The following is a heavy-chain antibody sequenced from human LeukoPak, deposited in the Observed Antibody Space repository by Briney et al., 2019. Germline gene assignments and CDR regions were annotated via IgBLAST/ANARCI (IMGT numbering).Heavy chain of an antibody. V-gene: IGHV3-30*02. Sequence: GGSLRLSCAASGFTLSSYGMHWVRQAPGKGLEWVAFIRYDGSNKYYADSVKGRFTISRDNAKNSLYLQMNSLRAEDTAVYYCARDYRFFQHWGQGTLVTVSS. CDR1: GFTLSSYG. J-gene: IGHJ1*01. CDR3: ARDYRFFQH. CDR2: IRYDGSNK.